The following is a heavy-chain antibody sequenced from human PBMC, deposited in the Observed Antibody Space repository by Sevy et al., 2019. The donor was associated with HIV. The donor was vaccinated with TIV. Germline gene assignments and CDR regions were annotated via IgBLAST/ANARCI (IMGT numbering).Heavy chain of an antibody. J-gene: IGHJ4*02. CDR3: ARQPYYDFWSGYSDKPDDY. CDR1: GGSISSSSYY. Sequence: SETLSLTCTVSGGSISSSSYYWGWIRQPPGKGLEWIGSIYYSGSTYYNPSLKSRVTISVDTSKNQFSLKLSSVTAADTAVYSCARQPYYDFWSGYSDKPDDYWGQGTLVTVSS. D-gene: IGHD3-3*01. CDR2: IYYSGST. V-gene: IGHV4-39*01.